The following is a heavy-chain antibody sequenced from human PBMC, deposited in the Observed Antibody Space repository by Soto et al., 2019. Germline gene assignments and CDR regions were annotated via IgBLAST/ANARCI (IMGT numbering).Heavy chain of an antibody. CDR1: EYRCVSYG. D-gene: IGHD6-19*01. Sequence: PGELIRVWYRVAEYRCVSYGGGCMSQKTGKGLEWMGIIYPGDSDTRYSPSFQGQVTISADKSISTAYLQWSSLKASDTAMYYFSKQGSGWYGSGGAFDIWGKGTMVTVSS. J-gene: IGHJ3*02. V-gene: IGHV5-51*01. CDR3: SKQGSGWYGSGGAFDI. CDR2: IYPGDSDT.